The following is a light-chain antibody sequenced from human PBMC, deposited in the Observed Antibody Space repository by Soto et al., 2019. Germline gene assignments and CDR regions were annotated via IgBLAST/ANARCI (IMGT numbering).Light chain of an antibody. Sequence: SQPCYVYGSPWSPYTYSCTGTSSDVGGYNYVSWYQQHPGKAPKLMIYDVSNRPSGVSNRFSGSKSGNTASLTISGLQAEDEADYYCSSYTSSSTRLLVFGTGTKVTVL. CDR1: SSDVGGYNY. V-gene: IGLV2-14*01. CDR3: SSYTSSSTRLLV. CDR2: DVS. J-gene: IGLJ1*01.